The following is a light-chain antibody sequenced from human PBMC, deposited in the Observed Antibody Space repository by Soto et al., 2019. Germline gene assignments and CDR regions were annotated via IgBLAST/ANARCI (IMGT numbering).Light chain of an antibody. Sequence: EILLTQSPGTLSLSPGERATLSCRASQSFTSTSLAWYQQKPGQAPRLLIYGASTRATGIPDRFSGSGSGTDFTLTISSLQSEDLAIYYCQQYHIRPYTFGQGTKVDI. V-gene: IGKV3-20*01. CDR1: QSFTSTS. CDR3: QQYHIRPYT. CDR2: GAS. J-gene: IGKJ2*01.